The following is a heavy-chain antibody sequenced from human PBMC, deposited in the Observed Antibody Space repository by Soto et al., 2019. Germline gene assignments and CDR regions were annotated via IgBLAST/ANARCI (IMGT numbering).Heavy chain of an antibody. CDR2: IYSSGST. Sequence: TSETLSLTCTVSGGSISNYYWNWIRQSPGKGLEWIGYIYSSGSTHYNPSLQNRVTISIDTSKNQVSLKVNSVTAADTAVYYCARVGVGELHYGMDVWGQGTTVTVSS. CDR3: ARVGVGELHYGMDV. V-gene: IGHV4-59*01. D-gene: IGHD3-10*01. J-gene: IGHJ6*02. CDR1: GGSISNYY.